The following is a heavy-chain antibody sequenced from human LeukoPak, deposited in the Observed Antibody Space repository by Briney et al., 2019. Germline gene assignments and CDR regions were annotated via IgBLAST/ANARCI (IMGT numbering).Heavy chain of an antibody. CDR1: GGSISSGDYY. CDR2: IYYSGST. Sequence: SSETLSLTCTVSGGSISSGDYYWSWIRQPPGKGLEWIGYIYYSGSTYYNPSLKSRVTISVDTSKNQFSLKLSSVTAADTAVYYRARAYGDYSVFDYWGQGTLVTVSS. V-gene: IGHV4-30-4*01. CDR3: ARAYGDYSVFDY. J-gene: IGHJ4*02. D-gene: IGHD4-17*01.